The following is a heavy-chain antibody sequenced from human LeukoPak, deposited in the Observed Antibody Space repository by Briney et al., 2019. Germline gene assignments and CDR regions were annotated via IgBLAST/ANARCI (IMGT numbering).Heavy chain of an antibody. CDR1: GFTFSSYA. Sequence: GGSLRLSCAASGFTFSSYAMSWVRQAPGKGLEWVSAISGSGGSTYYADSVKGRFTISRDNSKNTLYLQMNSLRAEDTAVYCCAKDSGSYSEYFQHWGQGTLVTVSS. J-gene: IGHJ1*01. CDR2: ISGSGGST. CDR3: AKDSGSYSEYFQH. V-gene: IGHV3-23*01. D-gene: IGHD1-26*01.